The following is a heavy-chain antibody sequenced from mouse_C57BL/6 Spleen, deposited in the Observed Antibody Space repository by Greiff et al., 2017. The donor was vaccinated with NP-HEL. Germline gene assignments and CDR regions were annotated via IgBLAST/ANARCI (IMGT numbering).Heavy chain of an antibody. CDR2: IDPSDSYT. D-gene: IGHD2-2*01. V-gene: IGHV1-50*01. CDR1: GYTFTSYW. Sequence: QVQLQQPGAELVKPGASVKLSCKASGYTFTSYWMQWVKQRPGQGLEWIGEIDPSDSYTNYNQKFKGKATLTVDTSSSTAYMQLSSLTSEDSAVSSCAIWLPTSYYYAMHYWGHGTSFTVSS. CDR3: AIWLPTSYYYAMHY. J-gene: IGHJ4*01.